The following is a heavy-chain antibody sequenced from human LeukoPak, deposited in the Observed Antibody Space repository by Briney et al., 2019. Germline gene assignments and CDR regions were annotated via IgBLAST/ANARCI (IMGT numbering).Heavy chain of an antibody. Sequence: SETLSLTCTVSGGSISSSSYYWGWIRQPPGKGLEWIGTAYYDGSTYYNPPLKSRLTIFVDTSKNQFSLKLSSVTAADTAVYYCSRFAASSPVYYFHYWGQGTLVTVSS. V-gene: IGHV4-39*01. CDR1: GGSISSSSYY. CDR3: SRFAASSPVYYFHY. D-gene: IGHD6-13*01. J-gene: IGHJ4*02. CDR2: AYYDGST.